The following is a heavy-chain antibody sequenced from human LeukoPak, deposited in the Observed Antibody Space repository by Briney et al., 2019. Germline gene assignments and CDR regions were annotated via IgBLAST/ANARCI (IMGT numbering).Heavy chain of an antibody. CDR2: INPNSGGT. D-gene: IGHD2-2*01. V-gene: IGHV1-2*02. Sequence: GASVKVSCKASGYTFTGYYMHWVRQAPGQGLEWMGWINPNSGGTNYAQKFQGRVTMTRDTSISTAYMELSRLRSDDTAVYYCARETVVPAATQIEYWGQGTLVTVSS. CDR1: GYTFTGYY. J-gene: IGHJ4*02. CDR3: ARETVVPAATQIEY.